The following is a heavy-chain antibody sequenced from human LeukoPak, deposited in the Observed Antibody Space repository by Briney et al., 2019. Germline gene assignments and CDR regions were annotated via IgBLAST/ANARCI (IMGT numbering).Heavy chain of an antibody. J-gene: IGHJ4*02. V-gene: IGHV3-33*06. D-gene: IGHD2-21*01. CDR3: AKDAVSYCGGECYWGFDY. Sequence: QSGGSLRLSCAASGFTFSSYGMHWVRQAPGKGLEWVRVIWYDGSNKYYADSVKGRFTISRDNSKNTLYLQMNSLRAEDTAVYYCAKDAVSYCGGECYWGFDYWGQGTLVTVSS. CDR2: IWYDGSNK. CDR1: GFTFSSYG.